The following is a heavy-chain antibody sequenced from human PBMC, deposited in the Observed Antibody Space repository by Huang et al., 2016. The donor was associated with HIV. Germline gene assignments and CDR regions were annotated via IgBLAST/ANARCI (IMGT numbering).Heavy chain of an antibody. CDR1: GFPFNNHA. CDR2: ISNDGSNN. CDR3: ARAKDTWDAYDI. Sequence: QVQLVESGGGVVQPGRSLRLSCAASGFPFNNHAMHWVRPAPGKGLDWVAVISNDGSNNDYADSGKGRFTISRDSSKSTLFLHMTSLRTEDTAVYYCARAKDTWDAYDIWGQGTMVIVSS. V-gene: IGHV3-30-3*01. J-gene: IGHJ3*02. D-gene: IGHD5-18*01.